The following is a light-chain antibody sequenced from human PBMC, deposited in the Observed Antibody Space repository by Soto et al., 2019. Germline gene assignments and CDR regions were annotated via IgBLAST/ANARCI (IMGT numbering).Light chain of an antibody. V-gene: IGLV1-40*01. J-gene: IGLJ2*01. CDR1: SSNIGAGYD. CDR3: QSYDSSLSAVV. Sequence: QSVLTQPPSVSGAPGKRVTISCTGSSSNIGAGYDVHWYQQLPGTAPKLLIYGNSNRPSGVPDRFSGSKSGTSASLAITGLQAEDEADYYCQSYDSSLSAVVFGGGTKHTVL. CDR2: GNS.